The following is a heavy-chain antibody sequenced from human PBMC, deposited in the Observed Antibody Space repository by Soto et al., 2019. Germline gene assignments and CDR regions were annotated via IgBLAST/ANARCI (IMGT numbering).Heavy chain of an antibody. Sequence: QVQLVESGGGVVQPGRSLRLSCAASGFTFSSYAMHWVRQAPGKGLEWVAVISYDGSNKYYADSVKGRFTISRDNSKNTLYVQMNSLRAEDTGVYYCARDLMSYYYDSSGYNYYYYGMDVWGQGTTVTVSS. J-gene: IGHJ6*02. CDR2: ISYDGSNK. D-gene: IGHD3-22*01. V-gene: IGHV3-30-3*01. CDR1: GFTFSSYA. CDR3: ARDLMSYYYDSSGYNYYYYGMDV.